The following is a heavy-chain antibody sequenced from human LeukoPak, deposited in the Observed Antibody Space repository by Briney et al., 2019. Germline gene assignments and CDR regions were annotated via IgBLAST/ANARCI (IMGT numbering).Heavy chain of an antibody. J-gene: IGHJ4*02. V-gene: IGHV3-66*01. Sequence: EWVSVIYSGGSTYYADSVKGRFTISRDNSKNTLYLQMNSLRAEDTAVYYCAFSGSSEDFDYWGQGTLVTVSS. CDR3: AFSGSSEDFDY. D-gene: IGHD3-10*01. CDR2: IYSGGST.